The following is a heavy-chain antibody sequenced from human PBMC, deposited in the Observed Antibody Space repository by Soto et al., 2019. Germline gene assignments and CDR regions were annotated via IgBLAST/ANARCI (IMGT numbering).Heavy chain of an antibody. CDR1: GDSVPSNDAA. Sequence: QVQLQQSGPGLVKPSQTLSLTCSISGDSVPSNDAAWNWIRPSPSKGLEWLGRTYYRSKWYNVYSVSVKGAATIKPNKSKNQFTLQLSSMTPEDTAVSYCERGPGIFDPWGQGTLVTVSA. V-gene: IGHV6-1*01. J-gene: IGHJ5*02. CDR2: TYYRSKWYN. CDR3: ERGPGIFDP.